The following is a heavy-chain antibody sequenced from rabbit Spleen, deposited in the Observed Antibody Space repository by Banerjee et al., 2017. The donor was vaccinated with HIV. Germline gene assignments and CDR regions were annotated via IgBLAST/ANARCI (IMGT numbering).Heavy chain of an antibody. J-gene: IGHJ6*01. D-gene: IGHD8-1*01. CDR1: GVSFSSYYY. CDR2: IDTGSSGFT. CDR3: ARDTGSSFSSYGMDL. Sequence: QSLEESGGDLVKPGASLTLTCTASGVSFSSYYYMCWVRQAPGKGLEWIACIDTGSSGFTYFASWAKGRFTCSKTSSTTVTLQMTSLTAADTATYFCARDTGSSFSSYGMDLWGQGTLVTVS. V-gene: IGHV1S40*01.